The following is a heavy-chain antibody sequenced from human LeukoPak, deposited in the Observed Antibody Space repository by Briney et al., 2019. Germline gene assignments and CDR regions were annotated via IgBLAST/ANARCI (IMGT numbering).Heavy chain of an antibody. CDR2: IYHSGST. CDR1: GYSISSGYY. J-gene: IGHJ5*02. V-gene: IGHV4-38-2*02. D-gene: IGHD1-26*01. Sequence: SETLSLTCTVSGYSISSGYYWGWIRQPPGKGLEWIGSIYHSGSTYYNPSLKSRVTISVDTSKNQFSLKLGSVTAADTSVYFCARDHPSGSFLGSWFDLWGQGTLVSVSS. CDR3: ARDHPSGSFLGSWFDL.